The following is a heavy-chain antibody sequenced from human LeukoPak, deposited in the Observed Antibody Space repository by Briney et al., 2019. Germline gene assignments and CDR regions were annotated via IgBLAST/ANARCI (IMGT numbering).Heavy chain of an antibody. Sequence: PSQTLSLTCTVSGGSISSGDYYWSWIRQPPGKGLEWIGYTYYSGSTYYNPSLKSRVTISVDTSKNQFSLKLSSVTAADTAVYYCARGVDSIAAAVWGQGTLVTVSS. D-gene: IGHD6-13*01. CDR1: GGSISSGDYY. V-gene: IGHV4-30-4*08. CDR2: TYYSGST. J-gene: IGHJ4*02. CDR3: ARGVDSIAAAV.